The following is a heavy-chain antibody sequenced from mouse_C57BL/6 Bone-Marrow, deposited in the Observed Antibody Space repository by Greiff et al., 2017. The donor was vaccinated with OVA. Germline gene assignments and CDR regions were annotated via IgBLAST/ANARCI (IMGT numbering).Heavy chain of an antibody. CDR3: ARRDPYYFDY. Sequence: QVHVKQSGPELVKPGASVKLSCKASGYTFTSYDINWVKQRPGQGLEWIGWIYPRDGSTKYNEKFKGKATLTVDTSSSTAYMELHSLTSEDSAVYFCARRDPYYFDYWGQGTTLTVSS. CDR1: GYTFTSYD. CDR2: IYPRDGST. J-gene: IGHJ2*01. V-gene: IGHV1-85*01.